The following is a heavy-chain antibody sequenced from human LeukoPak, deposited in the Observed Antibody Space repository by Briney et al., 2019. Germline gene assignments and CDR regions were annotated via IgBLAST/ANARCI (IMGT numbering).Heavy chain of an antibody. CDR2: IYPGDSDT. Sequence: GESLKISCKGSGYSFTSYWIGWVRQIPGKGLEWMGIIYPGDSDTRYSPSFQGQVTISADQSISTAYLQWSSLKASDTAMYYCASGTGSYGNWFDPWGQGTLVTVSS. CDR1: GYSFTSYW. V-gene: IGHV5-51*01. J-gene: IGHJ5*02. D-gene: IGHD1-26*01. CDR3: ASGTGSYGNWFDP.